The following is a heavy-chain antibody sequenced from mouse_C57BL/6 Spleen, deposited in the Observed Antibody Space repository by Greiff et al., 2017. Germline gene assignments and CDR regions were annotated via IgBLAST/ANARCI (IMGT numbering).Heavy chain of an antibody. CDR2: IYPSDSET. V-gene: IGHV1-61*01. CDR3: ARAGSKGAMDY. J-gene: IGHJ4*01. D-gene: IGHD1-3*01. Sequence: VQLQQPGAELVRPGSSVKLSCKASGYTFTSYWMDWVKQRPGQGLEWIGNIYPSDSETHYNQKFKDKATLTVDKSSSTAYMQLSSLTSEDSAVYYCARAGSKGAMDYWGQGTSVTVSS. CDR1: GYTFTSYW.